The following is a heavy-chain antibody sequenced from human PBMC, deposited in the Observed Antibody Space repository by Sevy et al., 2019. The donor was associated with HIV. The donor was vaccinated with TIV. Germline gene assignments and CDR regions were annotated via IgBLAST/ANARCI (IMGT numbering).Heavy chain of an antibody. CDR2: MYHRGTT. J-gene: IGHJ4*02. CDR1: GDSIISSRW. D-gene: IGHD6-25*01. V-gene: IGHV4-4*02. CDR3: AAAAGTDILGYYFDS. Sequence: SETLPLTCTVSGDSIISSRWWSWFRQSPGKGLEWIGDMYHRGTTNYSPSLKNRVIMSVDKSKNQFSLKLTSVTAADTAVYYCAAAAGTDILGYYFDSWGQGIPVTVSS.